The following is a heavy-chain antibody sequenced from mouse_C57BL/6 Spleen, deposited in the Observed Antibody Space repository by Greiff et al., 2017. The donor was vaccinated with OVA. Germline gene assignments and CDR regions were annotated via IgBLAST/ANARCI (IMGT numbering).Heavy chain of an antibody. Sequence: VQVVESGAELVRPGASVTLSCKASGYTFTDYEMHWVKQTPVHGLEWIGAIDPETGGTAYNQKFKGKAILTADKSSSTAYMELRSLTSEDSAVYYCTRDYSNYYFDYWGQGTTLTVSS. CDR2: IDPETGGT. J-gene: IGHJ2*01. CDR3: TRDYSNYYFDY. V-gene: IGHV1-15*01. D-gene: IGHD2-5*01. CDR1: GYTFTDYE.